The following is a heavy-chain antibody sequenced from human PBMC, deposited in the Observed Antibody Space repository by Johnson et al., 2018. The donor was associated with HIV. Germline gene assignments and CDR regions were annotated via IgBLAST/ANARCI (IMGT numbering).Heavy chain of an antibody. Sequence: VQLVESGGGLVQPGRSLRLSCAASGFSFDDYAMHWVRQVPGTGLEWVSGISWNSGSIGSVDSVKGRFTVSRDNAKKFLYLHMNSLRAEDTALYYCAKERYSYGSGSGIDAFDIWGQGTMVTVPS. CDR1: GFSFDDYA. J-gene: IGHJ3*02. D-gene: IGHD3-10*01. V-gene: IGHV3-9*01. CDR3: AKERYSYGSGSGIDAFDI. CDR2: ISWNSGSI.